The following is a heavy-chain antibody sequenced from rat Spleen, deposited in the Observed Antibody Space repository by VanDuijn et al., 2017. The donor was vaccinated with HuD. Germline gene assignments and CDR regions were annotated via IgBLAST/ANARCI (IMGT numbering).Heavy chain of an antibody. Sequence: EVQLVESGGGLVQPGRSLKLSCAASGFTFSNYGMAWVRQAPGKGLEWVASITKTGGVIYYPDSVKGRFTISRDNAQNTLYLEMNSLRSEDTATYFCSGSRVPWYLDFWGPGTMVTVSS. CDR1: GFTFSNYG. CDR2: ITKTGGVI. D-gene: IGHD1-4*01. J-gene: IGHJ1*01. CDR3: SGSRVPWYLDF. V-gene: IGHV5-29*01.